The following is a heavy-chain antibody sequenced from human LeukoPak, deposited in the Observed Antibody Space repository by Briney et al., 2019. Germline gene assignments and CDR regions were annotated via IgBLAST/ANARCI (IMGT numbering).Heavy chain of an antibody. Sequence: ASVTVSCKASGYTFTNYTMNWVRQAPGQGLEWMGWINTNTGNPTYAQGFTGRFVFSLDTSVSTAYLQISSLKAEDTAVYYCARPKLRWSAYYYMDVWGKGTTVTVSS. V-gene: IGHV7-4-1*02. CDR1: GYTFTNYT. CDR2: INTNTGNP. J-gene: IGHJ6*03. D-gene: IGHD4-23*01. CDR3: ARPKLRWSAYYYMDV.